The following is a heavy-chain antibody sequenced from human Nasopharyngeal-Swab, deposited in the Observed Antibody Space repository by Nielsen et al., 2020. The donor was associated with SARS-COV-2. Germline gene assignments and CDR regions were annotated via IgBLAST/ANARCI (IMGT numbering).Heavy chain of an antibody. CDR3: ARGSRGYSGYEPTWLNYYYYSMDV. J-gene: IGHJ6*02. D-gene: IGHD5-12*01. Sequence: WIRQPPGKGLEWVSYISSSGSTIYYADSVKGRFTISRDNAKNSLYLQMNSLRAEDTAVYYCARGSRGYSGYEPTWLNYYYYSMDVWGQGTTVTVSS. CDR2: ISSSGSTI. V-gene: IGHV3-11*01.